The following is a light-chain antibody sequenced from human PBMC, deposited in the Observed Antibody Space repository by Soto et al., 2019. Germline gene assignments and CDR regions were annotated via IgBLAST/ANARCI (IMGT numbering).Light chain of an antibody. CDR3: SAYTTSLALYV. J-gene: IGLJ1*01. V-gene: IGLV2-14*03. CDR1: SGDVAEYKY. Sequence: QSVLTQPASVSGSPGQSITISCTETSGDVAEYKYVSWYQQHPGRAPKLIIYDVSNRPSGVSNRFSGSKSGSTASLTISGLQAEDEADYYCSAYTTSLALYVFGDGTKVTVL. CDR2: DVS.